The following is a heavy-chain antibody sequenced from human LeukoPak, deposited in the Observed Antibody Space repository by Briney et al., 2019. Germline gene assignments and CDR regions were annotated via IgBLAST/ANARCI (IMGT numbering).Heavy chain of an antibody. CDR2: IYYSGST. J-gene: IGHJ4*02. D-gene: IGHD3-10*01. Sequence: SETLSLTCTVSGGSISSSSYYWGWIRQPPGKGLEWIGSIYYSGSTYYNPSLKSRVTMSVDTSKNQFSLKLSSVTAADTAVYYCARDRGFGFDYWGQGTLVTVSS. CDR3: ARDRGFGFDY. CDR1: GGSISSSSYY. V-gene: IGHV4-39*07.